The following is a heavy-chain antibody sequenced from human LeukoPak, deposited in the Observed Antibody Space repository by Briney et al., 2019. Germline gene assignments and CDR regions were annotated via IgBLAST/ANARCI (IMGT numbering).Heavy chain of an antibody. D-gene: IGHD3-22*01. CDR1: GGSISSHY. J-gene: IGHJ4*02. CDR2: IYYGGTT. CDR3: ARGTGFYDSSGHYYWGYFDS. V-gene: IGHV4-59*11. Sequence: PSETLSLTCTVSGGSISSHYWSWFRQTPGERPEWIPLIYYGGTTNYNPSLKGRVTISIDSSKNQFSLKLSSVTAADTAIYYCARGTGFYDSSGHYYWGYFDSWGQGTLVPVSS.